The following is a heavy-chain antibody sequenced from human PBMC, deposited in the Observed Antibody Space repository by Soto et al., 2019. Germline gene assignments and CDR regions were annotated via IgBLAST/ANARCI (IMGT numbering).Heavy chain of an antibody. CDR2: IKSKGDGETR. J-gene: IGHJ4*02. D-gene: IGHD1-1*01. V-gene: IGHV3-15*01. Sequence: EVQMVQSGGDLVKPGGSLRLSCVTSGFMFSSAWMNWVRQAPGKGLEWVARIKSKGDGETRDYAAPVKGRFTISRDDSKKTGYLQMNSLRAEDTALYYCVEGWNDFWGQGTLVTVSS. CDR3: VEGWNDF. CDR1: GFMFSSAW.